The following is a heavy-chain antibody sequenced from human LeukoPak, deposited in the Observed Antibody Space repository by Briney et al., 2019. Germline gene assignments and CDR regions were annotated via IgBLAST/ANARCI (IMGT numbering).Heavy chain of an antibody. J-gene: IGHJ6*02. V-gene: IGHV3-33*01. CDR1: GFTFSSYG. CDR3: ARDYDILTGSRYYYYGMDV. CDR2: LWYDGSNK. D-gene: IGHD3-9*01. Sequence: GGSLRLSCAASGFTFSSYGMHWVRHAPGEGLEWVAVLWYDGSNKYYADSVKGRFTISRDNSKNTLYLQMNSLRGEDTAVYYCARDYDILTGSRYYYYGMDVWGQGTTVTVSS.